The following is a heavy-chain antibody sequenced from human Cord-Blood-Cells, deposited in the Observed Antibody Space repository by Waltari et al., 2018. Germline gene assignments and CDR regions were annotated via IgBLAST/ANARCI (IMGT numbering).Heavy chain of an antibody. J-gene: IGHJ2*01. CDR3: ARLVELGTLSPGRPGGGVTCFFDL. D-gene: IGHD7-27*01. Sequence: GLEWMGWINPNSGGTNYAQKFQGRVTMTRDTSISTAYMELSRLRSDDTAVYYCARLVELGTLSPGRPGGGVTCFFDLWGRGTLVTVSS. V-gene: IGHV1-2*02. CDR2: INPNSGGT.